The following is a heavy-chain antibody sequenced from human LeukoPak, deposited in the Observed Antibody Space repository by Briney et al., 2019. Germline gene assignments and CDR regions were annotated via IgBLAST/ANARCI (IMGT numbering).Heavy chain of an antibody. CDR3: ARYDNSGYLFDY. D-gene: IGHD3-22*01. V-gene: IGHV5-51*03. Sequence: GESLKISCKGAGYSLTSYWILWVRQPPGKGLDWMGILYPGNYDTQYSPSFQGHDTISADKSISTAYLQWSSLKASDTAMYYCARYDNSGYLFDYWGQGTLVTVSS. CDR1: GYSLTSYW. CDR2: LYPGNYDT. J-gene: IGHJ4*02.